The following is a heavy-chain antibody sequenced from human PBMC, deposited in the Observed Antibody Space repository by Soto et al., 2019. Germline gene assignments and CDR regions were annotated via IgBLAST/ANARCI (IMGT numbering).Heavy chain of an antibody. V-gene: IGHV4-59*01. J-gene: IGHJ5*02. Sequence: SDTLSLTFTGSGGSISSYYWSWIRQPPGQGLEWIGYIYYSGSTNYNPSLKSRVTISVDTSKNQFSLKLSSVTAADTAVYYCARDYGSGRHWHLTSNWFDPWGQGTLVTVS. CDR1: GGSISSYY. CDR2: IYYSGST. CDR3: ARDYGSGRHWHLTSNWFDP. D-gene: IGHD3-10*01.